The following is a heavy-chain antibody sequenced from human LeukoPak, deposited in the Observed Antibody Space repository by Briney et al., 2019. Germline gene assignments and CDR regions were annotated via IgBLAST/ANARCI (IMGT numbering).Heavy chain of an antibody. V-gene: IGHV4-38-2*02. D-gene: IGHD3-3*01. CDR1: NYSISSDYY. CDR2: IHHSGRT. Sequence: SETLSLTCIVSNYSISSDYYWGWIRQPPGKGLEWIGSIHHSGRTYYNPSLKSRVTISVDTSKNHFSLKLNSVTAADTAVYYCARDHLANLAXRLFDPXXXGTLVTVXS. CDR3: ARDHLANLAXRLFDP. J-gene: IGHJ5*02.